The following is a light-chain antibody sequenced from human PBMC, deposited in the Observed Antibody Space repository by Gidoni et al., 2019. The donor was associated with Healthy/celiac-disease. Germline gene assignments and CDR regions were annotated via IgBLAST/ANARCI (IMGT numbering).Light chain of an antibody. CDR2: GNS. V-gene: IGLV1-40*01. J-gene: IGLJ2*01. CDR1: SSNIWAGYD. CDR3: QSYDSSLSGYVV. Sequence: HSVLTQPPSVSGSPCHTVTISCTGSSSNIWAGYDVHWYQQLPGTAPKLLLYGNSNRHAGVPDRFSGSKSGTSASLAITGLQAEDEADYYCQSYDSSLSGYVVFGGGNKLTVL.